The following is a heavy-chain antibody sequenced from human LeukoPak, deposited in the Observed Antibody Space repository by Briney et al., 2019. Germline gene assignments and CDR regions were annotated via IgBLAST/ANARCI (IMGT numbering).Heavy chain of an antibody. Sequence: PGGSLRLSCAASGFTFSSYWMSWVRQAPGKGLEWVANIKQGGSEKYYVDSVKGRFTISRDNAKNSLYLQMNSLRAEDTAVYYCARKRAGYSIYYFDYWGQGTLVTVSS. D-gene: IGHD3-22*01. J-gene: IGHJ4*02. V-gene: IGHV3-7*01. CDR3: ARKRAGYSIYYFDY. CDR2: IKQGGSEK. CDR1: GFTFSSYW.